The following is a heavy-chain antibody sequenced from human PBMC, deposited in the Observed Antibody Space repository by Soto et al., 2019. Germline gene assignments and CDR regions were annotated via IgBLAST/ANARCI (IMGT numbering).Heavy chain of an antibody. Sequence: VKVSCKASGGTFSTYTINWVRQAPGQGLEWMGRIIPILGIAHYAQKFQGRVTITADKSTSTAYMELSSLRSEDTAVYYCARDRNCSGGSCYPKAYGDYADAFDIWGQGTMVTVSS. D-gene: IGHD2-15*01. CDR1: GGTFSTYT. J-gene: IGHJ3*02. CDR2: IIPILGIA. V-gene: IGHV1-69*04. CDR3: ARDRNCSGGSCYPKAYGDYADAFDI.